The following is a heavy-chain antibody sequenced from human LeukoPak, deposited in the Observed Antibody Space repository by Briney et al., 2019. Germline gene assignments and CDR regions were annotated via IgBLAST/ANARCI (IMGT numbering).Heavy chain of an antibody. CDR2: ISSSSSYI. J-gene: IGHJ3*02. Sequence: GGSLRLSCAASGFTFSSYSMNWVRQAPGKGLEWVSSISSSSSYIFYADSVKGRFTISRDNAQNSLYLQMNSLRAEDTAVYYCARADSSGYYLVGGFDIWGQGTMVTVSS. V-gene: IGHV3-21*01. CDR1: GFTFSSYS. CDR3: ARADSSGYYLVGGFDI. D-gene: IGHD3-22*01.